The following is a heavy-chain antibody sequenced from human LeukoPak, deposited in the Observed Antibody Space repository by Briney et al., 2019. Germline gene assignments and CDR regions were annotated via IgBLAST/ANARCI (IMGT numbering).Heavy chain of an antibody. CDR2: ISGDGGTT. J-gene: IGHJ4*02. CDR3: AKPRGLNY. Sequence: PGGSLRLSCAASGFTFRSYAMSWVRQAPGKGLEWVSTISGDGGTTYYADSVKGRFTISRDNSKNTLYLQMNSLRAEDTAVYYCAKPRGLNYWGQGTLVTVSS. V-gene: IGHV3-23*01. CDR1: GFTFRSYA.